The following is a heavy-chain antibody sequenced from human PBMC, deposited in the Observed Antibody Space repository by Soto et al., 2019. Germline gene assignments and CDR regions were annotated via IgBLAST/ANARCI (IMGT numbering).Heavy chain of an antibody. V-gene: IGHV4-59*08. CDR3: AINADV. CDR1: GASISGHF. CDR2: IYDSGR. J-gene: IGHJ6*02. Sequence: QVQLQESGPGLVKPSETLSLTCTVSGASISGHFWSWIRQSPGKGLEWIAYIYDSGRSYNPSLRGRVTISVDTSKNQLSLKLSSVIAADSAVYYCAINADVWGQGTTVTVSS.